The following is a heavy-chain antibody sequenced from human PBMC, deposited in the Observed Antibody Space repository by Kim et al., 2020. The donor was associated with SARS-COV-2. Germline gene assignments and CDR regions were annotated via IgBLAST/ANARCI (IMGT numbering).Heavy chain of an antibody. V-gene: IGHV1-18*01. D-gene: IGHD4-17*01. Sequence: NEAQKLQGRVTMTKDTSTGTAYMGLRSLRSDDTAVYYCARDRLSAVTTDYWGQGTLVTVSS. CDR3: ARDRLSAVTTDY. J-gene: IGHJ4*02.